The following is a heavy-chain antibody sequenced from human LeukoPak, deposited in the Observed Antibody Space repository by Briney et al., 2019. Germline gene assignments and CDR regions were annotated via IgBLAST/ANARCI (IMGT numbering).Heavy chain of an antibody. J-gene: IGHJ4*02. CDR1: GGSISSGGYY. V-gene: IGHV4-31*03. CDR3: ARGSGYYLLIDY. D-gene: IGHD3-3*01. CDR2: IYYSGST. Sequence: SQTLSLTCTVSGGSISSGGYYWSWIRQHPGKGLKWIGYIYYSGSTYYNPSLKSRVTISVATSKNQFSLKLSSVTAPDTAVYYCARGSGYYLLIDYWGQGTLVTVSS.